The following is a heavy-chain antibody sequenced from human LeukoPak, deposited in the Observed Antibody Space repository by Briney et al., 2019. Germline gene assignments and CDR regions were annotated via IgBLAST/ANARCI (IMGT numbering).Heavy chain of an antibody. D-gene: IGHD1-26*01. CDR2: IYYSGST. CDR1: GGSISSSSYY. J-gene: IGHJ4*02. V-gene: IGHV4-39*01. CDR3: ASIVGATNS. Sequence: SETLSLTCTVSGGSISSSSYYWGWIRQPPGKGLEWIGSIYYSGSTYYNPSLESRVTISVDTSKNQFSLKLSSVTAADTAVYYCASIVGATNSGGQGTLVTVSS.